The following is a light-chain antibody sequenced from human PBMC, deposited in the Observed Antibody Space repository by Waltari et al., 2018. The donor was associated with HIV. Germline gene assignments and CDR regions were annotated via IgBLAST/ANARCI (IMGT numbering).Light chain of an antibody. Sequence: SCRASQSVMNNYLAWYQQKPGQAPRLLISGASSRATGIPDRFSGSGSRTDFTLTINTMEPEDFAVYYCQQYGRSPITFGQGTRLDIK. V-gene: IGKV3-20*01. J-gene: IGKJ5*01. CDR3: QQYGRSPIT. CDR2: GAS. CDR1: QSVMNNY.